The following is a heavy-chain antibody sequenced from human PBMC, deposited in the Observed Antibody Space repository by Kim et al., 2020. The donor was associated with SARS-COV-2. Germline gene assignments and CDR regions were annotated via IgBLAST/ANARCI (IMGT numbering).Heavy chain of an antibody. CDR1: GGSIRTYY. J-gene: IGHJ6*04. V-gene: IGHV4-59*01. CDR2: IFYSGNT. CDR3: ARDKRIQKVVDFGELKGFYGMDV. Sequence: SETLSLTCTVSGGSIRTYYWNWIRQPPGKGLEWIGYIFYSGNTNYNPSLKSRVTISVDTSKNQFSLKLTSLTAADTATYYCARDKRIQKVVDFGELKGFYGMDVWGKGTTVTVSS. D-gene: IGHD3-10*01.